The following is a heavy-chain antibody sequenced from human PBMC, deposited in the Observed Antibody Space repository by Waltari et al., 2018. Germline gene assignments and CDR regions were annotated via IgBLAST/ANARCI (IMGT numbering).Heavy chain of an antibody. V-gene: IGHV4-38-2*01. CDR2: IYHSGRN. Sequence: QVQLQESGPGLVKPSETLSLTCGVSGYSISSGYYWGWIRQPPGKGLEGIGSIYHSGRNYDNPSLKSRVTISVDTSKNQFSLKLSSVTAADTAVYYCARHPDYGSGRFSYWGQGTLVTVSS. CDR1: GYSISSGYY. J-gene: IGHJ4*02. CDR3: ARHPDYGSGRFSY. D-gene: IGHD3-10*01.